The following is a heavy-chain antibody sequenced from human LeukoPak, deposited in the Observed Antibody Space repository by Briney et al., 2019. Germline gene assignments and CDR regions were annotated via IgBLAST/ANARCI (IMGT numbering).Heavy chain of an antibody. Sequence: SETLSLTCAVYGGSFSGYYWSWIRQPPGKGLEWIGEINRSGSTNYHPSLKSRITMSVDTSKIQFSLNLSSVTAADTAVYYCARDASRSYCSGGSCYSRWFDPWGQGTLVTVSS. D-gene: IGHD2-15*01. CDR2: INRSGST. J-gene: IGHJ5*02. CDR1: GGSFSGYY. CDR3: ARDASRSYCSGGSCYSRWFDP. V-gene: IGHV4-34*01.